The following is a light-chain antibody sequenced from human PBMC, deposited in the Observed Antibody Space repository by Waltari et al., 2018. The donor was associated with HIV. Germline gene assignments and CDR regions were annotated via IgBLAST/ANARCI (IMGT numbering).Light chain of an antibody. CDR2: DNH. CDR3: VTWDSNVQILL. CDR1: DSNVGSNF. V-gene: IGLV1-51*01. J-gene: IGLJ2*01. Sequence: SLLTQPTSVSAAPGQRVTISCSGSDSNVGSNFVSWYQHIPGTGPKLLPYDNHQRHAGVPERFSASKTGTSASLDITGLQTADEADYYCVTWDSNVQILLFGGGTKVTVL.